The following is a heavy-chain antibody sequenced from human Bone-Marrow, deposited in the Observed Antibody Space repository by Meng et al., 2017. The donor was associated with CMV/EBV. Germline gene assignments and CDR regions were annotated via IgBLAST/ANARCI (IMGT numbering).Heavy chain of an antibody. CDR2: IIPIFGTA. V-gene: IGHV1-69*05. Sequence: SVKVSCKASGGTFSSYAISWVRQAPGQGLEWMGGIIPIFGTANYAQKFQGRVTITTDESTSTAYMELSSLRSEGTAVYYCASGCFVVVPAAAGYYYYGMDVWGQGTTVTVSS. CDR3: ASGCFVVVPAAAGYYYYGMDV. J-gene: IGHJ6*02. CDR1: GGTFSSYA. D-gene: IGHD2-2*01.